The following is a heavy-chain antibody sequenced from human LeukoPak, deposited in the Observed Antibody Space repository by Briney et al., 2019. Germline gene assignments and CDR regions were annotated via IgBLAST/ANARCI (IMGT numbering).Heavy chain of an antibody. J-gene: IGHJ4*02. V-gene: IGHV1-18*01. D-gene: IGHD1-26*01. CDR2: ISAYNGNT. Sequence: RRASVKVSCKASGGTFSSYAISWVRQAPGQGLEWMGWISAYNGNTNYAQKLQGRVTMTTDTSTSTAYMELRSLRSDDTAVYYCAGFGRRGSYNFDYWGQGTLVTVSS. CDR3: AGFGRRGSYNFDY. CDR1: GGTFSSYA.